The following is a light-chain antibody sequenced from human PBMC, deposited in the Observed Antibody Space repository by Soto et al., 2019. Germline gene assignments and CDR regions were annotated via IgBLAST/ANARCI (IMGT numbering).Light chain of an antibody. Sequence: EIVLTQSPGTLSLSPGERATLSCRASQSVSSSYLAWYQQKPGQAPRILIYGASSRATGIPDRFSGSGSGTDFTLTISRLEPEDFALYYCQQYGSSPPWTFGQGTKVEIK. CDR2: GAS. CDR3: QQYGSSPPWT. CDR1: QSVSSSY. J-gene: IGKJ1*01. V-gene: IGKV3-20*01.